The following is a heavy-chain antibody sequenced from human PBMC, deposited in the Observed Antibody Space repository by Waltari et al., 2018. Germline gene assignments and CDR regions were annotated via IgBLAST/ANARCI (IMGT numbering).Heavy chain of an antibody. V-gene: IGHV4-34*01. CDR3: ARARYARYSYDSSGYYYDG. Sequence: QVQLQQWGAGLLKPSETLSLTCAVYGGSFSGYYWSWIRQPPGKGLEGLGEINHSGRPNYNPCRKSGVTISFDTSKNQFSLKLSSVTAADTAVYYCARARYARYSYDSSGYYYDGWGQGTLVTVSS. CDR2: INHSGRP. CDR1: GGSFSGYY. D-gene: IGHD3-22*01. J-gene: IGHJ4*02.